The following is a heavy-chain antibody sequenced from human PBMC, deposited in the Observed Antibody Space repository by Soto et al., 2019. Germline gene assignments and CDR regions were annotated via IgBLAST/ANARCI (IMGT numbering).Heavy chain of an antibody. CDR3: AKDLNGGDDY. Sequence: EVQLLESGGGLVQPGGSLRLSCAASGFTFSNYAMTWVRQAPGKGLEWVSTISSRGDRTYYADSVRGRFTISRDISKSTVYLQMNSLRADDTAVYYCAKDLNGGDDYWGQGTLVTVSS. D-gene: IGHD4-17*01. V-gene: IGHV3-23*01. CDR1: GFTFSNYA. J-gene: IGHJ4*02. CDR2: ISSRGDRT.